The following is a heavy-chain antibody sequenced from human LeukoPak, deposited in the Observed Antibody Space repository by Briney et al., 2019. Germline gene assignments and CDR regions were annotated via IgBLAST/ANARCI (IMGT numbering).Heavy chain of an antibody. D-gene: IGHD2-2*01. J-gene: IGHJ4*02. V-gene: IGHV3-23*01. CDR1: GFTFSTFA. Sequence: GGSLRLSCAASGFTFSTFAMIWVRQPPGKGLEWVSSIFPSGGEIHYADSVRGRFTISRDNSKSTLSLQMNSLRAEDTAIYYCAKDRVPAAQSPVSIDYWGQGTLVTVSS. CDR3: AKDRVPAAQSPVSIDY. CDR2: IFPSGGEI.